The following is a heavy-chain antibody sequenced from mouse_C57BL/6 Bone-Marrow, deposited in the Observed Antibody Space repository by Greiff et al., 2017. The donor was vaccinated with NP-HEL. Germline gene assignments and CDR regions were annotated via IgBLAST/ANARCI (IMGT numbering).Heavy chain of an antibody. CDR1: GFTFSSYA. D-gene: IGHD1-1*01. CDR3: TRDPIYYYGSRHYYARDY. Sequence: EVQGVESGEGLVKPGGSLKLSCAASGFTFSSYAMSWVRQTPEKRLEWVAYISSGGDYIYYADTVKGRFPISRDNARNTLYLKMSSLKSEDTAMYYCTRDPIYYYGSRHYYARDYWGQGTSVTVSS. V-gene: IGHV5-9-1*02. CDR2: ISSGGDYI. J-gene: IGHJ4*01.